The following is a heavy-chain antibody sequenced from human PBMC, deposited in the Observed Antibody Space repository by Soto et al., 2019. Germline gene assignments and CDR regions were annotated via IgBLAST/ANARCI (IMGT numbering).Heavy chain of an antibody. CDR1: GYTFTRSG. CDR2: ISSYNGDT. J-gene: IGHJ6*01. D-gene: IGHD1-26*01. CDR3: AREGVGPDYYPGMDV. Sequence: ASVKVSCKASGYTFTRSGISWVRQAPGQGPEWMGWISSYNGDTNYAQTFQGRVTMTTDTSTSTAYMELRSLRSDDTAVYYCAREGVGPDYYPGMDVWGQGTPVIVSS. V-gene: IGHV1-18*01.